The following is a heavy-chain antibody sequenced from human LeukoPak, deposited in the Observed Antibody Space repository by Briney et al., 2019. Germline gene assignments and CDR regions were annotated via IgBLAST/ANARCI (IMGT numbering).Heavy chain of an antibody. J-gene: IGHJ3*02. V-gene: IGHV3-53*01. Sequence: GGSLRLSCEVSGITVSDKYMSWVRQAPGKGLECVSLIYGGGDTYYADSVKGRFTISRDNSKNTLYLQMNSLRAEDTAVYYCARVGLAVVVEDAFDIWGQGTMVTVSS. CDR3: ARVGLAVVVEDAFDI. D-gene: IGHD2-15*01. CDR2: IYGGGDT. CDR1: GITVSDKY.